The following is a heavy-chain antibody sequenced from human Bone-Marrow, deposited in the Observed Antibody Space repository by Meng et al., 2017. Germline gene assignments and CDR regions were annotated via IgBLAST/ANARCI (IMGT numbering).Heavy chain of an antibody. Sequence: GESLKISCAASGFIFANYEMNWVRQAPGKGPEWVAYISTTGNTIFYADSVEGRFTISRDNARNSLYLHMNSLRAEDTAVYYCARDKESPSYDFWSGTLLEYHGMDVWGQGTTVTVSS. V-gene: IGHV3-48*03. J-gene: IGHJ6*02. CDR1: GFIFANYE. CDR2: ISTTGNTI. CDR3: ARDKESPSYDFWSGTLLEYHGMDV. D-gene: IGHD3-3*01.